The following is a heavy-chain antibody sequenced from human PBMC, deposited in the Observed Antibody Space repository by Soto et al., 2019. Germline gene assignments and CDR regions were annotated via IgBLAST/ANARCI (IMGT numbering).Heavy chain of an antibody. CDR1: GGSISNY. D-gene: IGHD3-10*01. J-gene: IGHJ4*02. CDR3: ARHNYGSGSTYFDY. CDR2: IYYSGST. V-gene: IGHV4-59*08. Sequence: PSETLSLTCTVSGGSISNYWSWIRQPPGKGLEWIGYIYYSGSTNYNPSLKSRVTISVDTSKNQFSLKLNSMIAADTAVYYCARHNYGSGSTYFDYWGQGTLVTVSS.